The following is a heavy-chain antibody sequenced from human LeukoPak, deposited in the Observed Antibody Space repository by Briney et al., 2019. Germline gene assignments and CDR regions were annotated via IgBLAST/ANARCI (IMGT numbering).Heavy chain of an antibody. CDR1: CGSISSYY. CDR3: TRDTGTTGEVKFDP. Sequence: SETLSLTCTVSCGSISSYYWSWIRQPAGKGLEWIGRIYTSGSTTYNPSLKSRVTMSVDTSKSQFSLNLMSVTAADTAVYYCTRDTGTTGEVKFDPWGQGTLVTVSS. D-gene: IGHD4-17*01. CDR2: IYTSGST. V-gene: IGHV4-4*07. J-gene: IGHJ5*02.